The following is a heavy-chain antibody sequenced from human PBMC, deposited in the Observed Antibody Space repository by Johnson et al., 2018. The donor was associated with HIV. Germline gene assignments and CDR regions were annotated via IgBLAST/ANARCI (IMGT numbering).Heavy chain of an antibody. CDR1: GFTFDDYA. J-gene: IGHJ3*02. Sequence: VQLVESGGGLVQPGRSLRLSCAASGFTFDDYAMHWVRQAPGKGLEWVSGISWNSGSIGYADSVKGRFTISRDNAKNSLYLQMNSLRAEDTAVYYCARVVAYDAFDIWGQGTMVTVSS. V-gene: IGHV3-9*01. CDR3: ARVVAYDAFDI. CDR2: ISWNSGSI. D-gene: IGHD5-12*01.